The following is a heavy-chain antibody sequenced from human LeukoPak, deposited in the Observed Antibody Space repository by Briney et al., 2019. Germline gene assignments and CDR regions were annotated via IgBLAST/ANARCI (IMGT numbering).Heavy chain of an antibody. J-gene: IGHJ4*02. Sequence: GGSLRLSCAASGFTFSSYTMNWVRQAPGKGLEWVSSISTTSSYIYYADSVKGRFTISRDNAKNSLYLQMNSLRAEDTAVYYCARDRDYASSGYYDYWGQGTLVTVSS. CDR3: ARDRDYASSGYYDY. CDR2: ISTTSSYI. D-gene: IGHD3-22*01. V-gene: IGHV3-21*01. CDR1: GFTFSSYT.